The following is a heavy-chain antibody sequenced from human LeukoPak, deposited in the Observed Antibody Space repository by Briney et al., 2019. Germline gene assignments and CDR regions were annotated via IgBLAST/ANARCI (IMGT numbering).Heavy chain of an antibody. V-gene: IGHV5-10-1*01. D-gene: IGHD6-19*01. Sequence: PGESLKISCQGSGYIFSNNWITWVRQMPGKGLEWMGMIDPSDSYTNYSPSFRGHVTISVDSSINTAYLQLTNLKASDTAMYYCARREAVAGPFFDFWGQGTLVSVSS. CDR2: IDPSDSYT. J-gene: IGHJ4*02. CDR1: GYIFSNNW. CDR3: ARREAVAGPFFDF.